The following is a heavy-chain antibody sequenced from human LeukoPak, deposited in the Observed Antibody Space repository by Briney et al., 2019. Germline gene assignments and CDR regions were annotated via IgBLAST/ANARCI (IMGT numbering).Heavy chain of an antibody. CDR1: GGSISSYY. J-gene: IGHJ4*02. CDR2: IYYSGST. D-gene: IGHD3-16*01. CDR3: ARYGLAYTYDF. Sequence: SETLSLTCTVSGGSISSYYWSWIRQPPGKGLEWIGYIYYSGSTNYNPSLKGRVTMSVDTSKNQFSLKLSSVTAADTAVYYCARYGLAYTYDFWGQGTLVTVSS. V-gene: IGHV4-59*01.